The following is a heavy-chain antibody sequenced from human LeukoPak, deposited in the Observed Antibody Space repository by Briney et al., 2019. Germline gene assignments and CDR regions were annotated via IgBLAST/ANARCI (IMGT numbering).Heavy chain of an antibody. J-gene: IGHJ4*02. CDR2: IKQDGTEK. Sequence: GGSLRLSCAASGFTFSSCWMNWVRQAPGKGLEWVANIKQDGTEKYFVDSVKGRFTISRDNAKNSLYLQMNSLRAEDTAVYYCARGHSSGWRISTRPLHYWGQGTLVTVSS. CDR3: ARGHSSGWRISTRPLHY. CDR1: GFTFSSCW. D-gene: IGHD6-19*01. V-gene: IGHV3-7*01.